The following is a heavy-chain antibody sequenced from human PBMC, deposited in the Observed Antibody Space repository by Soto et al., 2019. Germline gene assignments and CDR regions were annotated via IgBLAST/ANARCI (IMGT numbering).Heavy chain of an antibody. D-gene: IGHD1-1*01. Sequence: ASVKVSCKASGYTFTSYGISWVRQAPGQGLEWMGWISAYNGNTNYAQKLQGRVTMTTDTSTSTAYMELRSLRSDDTAVYYCARLERQDYYYYYGMDVWGQGTSVPVSS. J-gene: IGHJ6*02. CDR1: GYTFTSYG. CDR2: ISAYNGNT. CDR3: ARLERQDYYYYYGMDV. V-gene: IGHV1-18*01.